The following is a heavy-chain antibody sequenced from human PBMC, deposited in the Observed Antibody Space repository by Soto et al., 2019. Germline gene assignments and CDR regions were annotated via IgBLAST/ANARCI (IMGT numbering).Heavy chain of an antibody. V-gene: IGHV3-30-3*01. Sequence: PGGSLRLSCAASGFTFSSYAMHWVRQAPGKGLEWVAVISYDGSNKYYADSVKGRFTISRDNSKNTLYLQMNSLRAEDTAVYYCAREKSGESGLDFDYWGQGTLVTVSS. J-gene: IGHJ4*02. D-gene: IGHD2-15*01. CDR2: ISYDGSNK. CDR3: AREKSGESGLDFDY. CDR1: GFTFSSYA.